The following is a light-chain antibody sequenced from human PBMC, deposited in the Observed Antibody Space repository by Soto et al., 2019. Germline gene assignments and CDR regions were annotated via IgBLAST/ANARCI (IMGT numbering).Light chain of an antibody. Sequence: DIQMTQSPSTLSASVGDRVTITCRASHSISSWLAWYQQKPGKAPKLLIYKASSLESGVPSRFRGSGSGTEFTLTISSLQPDDWATYYCQQYNSYTWTFGKGTKVEIK. J-gene: IGKJ1*01. CDR1: HSISSW. CDR2: KAS. CDR3: QQYNSYTWT. V-gene: IGKV1-5*03.